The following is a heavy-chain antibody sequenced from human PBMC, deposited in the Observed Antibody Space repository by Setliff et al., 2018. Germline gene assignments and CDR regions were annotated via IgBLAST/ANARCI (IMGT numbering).Heavy chain of an antibody. CDR2: VRHDGSNE. V-gene: IGHV3-30*06. CDR3: ARSRYTSRWYEMSAMDV. D-gene: IGHD6-13*01. Sequence: LRLSCAASGFTSNMYGVHWVRQAPGRGLEWVAYVRHDGSNENYADSVKGRFTVSRDNSRNTLYVQMNSLRPEDTAVYYCARSRYTSRWYEMSAMDVWGKGTTVTVSS. J-gene: IGHJ6*03. CDR1: GFTSNMYG.